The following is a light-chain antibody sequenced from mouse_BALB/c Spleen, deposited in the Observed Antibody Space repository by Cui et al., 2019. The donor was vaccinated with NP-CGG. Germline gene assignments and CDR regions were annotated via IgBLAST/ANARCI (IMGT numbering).Light chain of an antibody. CDR2: GTN. CDR3: ALWFSNHWV. J-gene: IGLJ1*01. V-gene: IGLV1*01. Sequence: HAVVTQESARTTSPGETVTLTCRSSTGTVTTTNYANWVQEKPDHLFTGLIGGTNNRVPGVPARFSGSLIGDKAALTITGAQTEDAAIYFCALWFSNHWVFGGGTKLTVL. CDR1: TGTVTTTNY.